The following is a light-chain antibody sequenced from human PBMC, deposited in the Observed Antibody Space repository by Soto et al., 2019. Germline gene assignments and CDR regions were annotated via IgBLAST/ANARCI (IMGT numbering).Light chain of an antibody. J-gene: IGKJ2*01. V-gene: IGKV4-1*01. CDR3: QQYYSTPHT. Sequence: DIVMTQSPDSLAVSLGERATINCKSSQSVLYSSNNKNYLAWYQQKPGQPPKLLISLASTRESGVPDRFSGSGSGTDFTLTISSMQAEDVAVYDCQQYYSTPHTFGLGTKLEIK. CDR1: QSVLYSSNNKNY. CDR2: LAS.